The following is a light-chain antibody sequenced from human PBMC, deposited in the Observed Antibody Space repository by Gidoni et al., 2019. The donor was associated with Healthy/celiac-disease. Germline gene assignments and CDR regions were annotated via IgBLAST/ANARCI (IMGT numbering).Light chain of an antibody. CDR2: GNS. V-gene: IGLV1-40*01. J-gene: IGLJ2*01. CDR1: SSNIGAGYE. CDR3: QSYDSSLSVVV. Sequence: QSVRTQPPSVSGAPGQRGTIPCTGSSSNIGAGYEVHWYQQRPGTAPKLLISGNSNRTSGVPARFPCSKSGTSASLAITGLQAEDEAYYYCQSYDSSLSVVVFGGGTKLTVL.